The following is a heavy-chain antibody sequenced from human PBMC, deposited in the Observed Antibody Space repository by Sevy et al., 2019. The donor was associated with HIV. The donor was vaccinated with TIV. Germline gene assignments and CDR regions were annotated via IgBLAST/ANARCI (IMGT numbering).Heavy chain of an antibody. CDR3: ARDSGYYYGSGSYYNAQFNWFDP. Sequence: ASVKVSCKASGYTFTSYGISWVRQAPGQGLEWMGWISAYNGNTNYAQKLQGRVTMTTDTSTSTAYMELRGLRSDDTAVYYCARDSGYYYGSGSYYNAQFNWFDPWGQGTLVTVSS. D-gene: IGHD3-10*01. J-gene: IGHJ5*02. CDR1: GYTFTSYG. V-gene: IGHV1-18*01. CDR2: ISAYNGNT.